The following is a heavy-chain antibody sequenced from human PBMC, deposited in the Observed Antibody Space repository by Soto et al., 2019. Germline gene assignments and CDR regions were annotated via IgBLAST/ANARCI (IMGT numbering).Heavy chain of an antibody. Sequence: SETLSLTCTVSGGSISSSSYYWGWIRQPPGKGLEWIGSIYYSGSTYYNPSLKSRVTISVDTSKNQFSLKLSSVTAADTAVYYCARPSGSGYSYGLPPTPGNNWFDPWGQGTLVTVSS. J-gene: IGHJ5*02. D-gene: IGHD5-18*01. CDR1: GGSISSSSYY. V-gene: IGHV4-39*01. CDR3: ARPSGSGYSYGLPPTPGNNWFDP. CDR2: IYYSGST.